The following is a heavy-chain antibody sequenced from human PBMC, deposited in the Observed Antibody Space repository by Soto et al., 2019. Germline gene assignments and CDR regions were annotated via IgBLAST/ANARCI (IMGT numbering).Heavy chain of an antibody. CDR1: GFTFSRYW. V-gene: IGHV3-74*01. CDR3: VRRFYDTSGYYPFDP. J-gene: IGHJ5*02. CDR2: IESDGSST. D-gene: IGHD3-22*01. Sequence: EVQLVESGGGLVQPGGSLRLSCAASGFTFSRYWMHWVRQAPGKGLVWVSRIESDGSSTSYADSVKGRFTISRDNAKNTLYLQMNSLRDEDTAVYYCVRRFYDTSGYYPFDPWGQGTLVTVSS.